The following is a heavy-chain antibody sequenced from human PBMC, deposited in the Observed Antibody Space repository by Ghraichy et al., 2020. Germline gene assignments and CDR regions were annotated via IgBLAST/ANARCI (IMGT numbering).Heavy chain of an antibody. J-gene: IGHJ4*02. CDR2: ISGSSGNI. CDR1: GFTFSSYA. CDR3: AKTKSVGGDSSDY. Sequence: GGSLRLSCAASGFTFSSYAMSWVRQAPGKGLEWVSAISGSSGNIYYADSVKGRFTISRDNSKNTLYLQMNSLRAEDTAVYYCAKTKSVGGDSSDYWGQGTLVTVSS. D-gene: IGHD2-8*01. V-gene: IGHV3-23*01.